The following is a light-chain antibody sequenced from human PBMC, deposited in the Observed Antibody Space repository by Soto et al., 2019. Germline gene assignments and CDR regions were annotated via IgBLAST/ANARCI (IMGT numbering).Light chain of an antibody. V-gene: IGLV2-11*01. Sequence: QSALTQPRSVSGSPGQSVTISCTGTSSDVGEYDYVSWYQHHPGNAPKLMIYDVSQRPSGVPDRFSGSKSGSTASLTISGLQAEDEADYYCCSDAGSRVFGGGTKLTVL. J-gene: IGLJ3*02. CDR1: SSDVGEYDY. CDR3: CSDAGSRV. CDR2: DVS.